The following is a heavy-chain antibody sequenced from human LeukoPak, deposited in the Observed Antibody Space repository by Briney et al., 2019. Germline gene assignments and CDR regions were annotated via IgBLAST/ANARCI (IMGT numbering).Heavy chain of an antibody. CDR3: ARDYYDSSGYSGFDY. J-gene: IGHJ4*02. V-gene: IGHV3-7*01. Sequence: GGSLRLSCAASGFTFSSYWMSWVRQAPGKGLEWVANIKQDGSEKYYVDSVKGRFTISRDNAKNSLYLQMNSLRAEDTAVYYCARDYYDSSGYSGFDYWGQGTLVTVSS. CDR2: IKQDGSEK. D-gene: IGHD3-22*01. CDR1: GFTFSSYW.